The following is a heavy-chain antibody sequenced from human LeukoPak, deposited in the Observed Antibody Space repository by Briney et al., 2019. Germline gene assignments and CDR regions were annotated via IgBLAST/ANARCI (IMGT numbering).Heavy chain of an antibody. CDR3: ARAGMGFGEFFPRNWFDP. V-gene: IGHV4-34*01. CDR1: GGSFSGYY. Sequence: SETLSLTCAVYGGSFSGYYWSWIRQPPGKGLEWIGEINHSGSTNYNPSLKSRVTISVDTSKNQFSLKLSSVTAADTAVYYCARAGMGFGEFFPRNWFDPWGQGTLVTVSS. D-gene: IGHD3-10*01. CDR2: INHSGST. J-gene: IGHJ5*02.